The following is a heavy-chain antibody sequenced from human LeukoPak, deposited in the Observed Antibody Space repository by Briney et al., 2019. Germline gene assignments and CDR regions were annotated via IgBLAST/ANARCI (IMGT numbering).Heavy chain of an antibody. CDR1: GGSISSYY. CDR3: ASSVAINYDFWSGYPNDYYYYMDV. D-gene: IGHD3-3*01. Sequence: PSETLSLTCTVSGGSISSYYWSWIRQPAGKRLEWIGRIYTSGSTNYNPSLKSRVTMSVDTSKNQFSLKLSSVTAADTAVYYCASSVAINYDFWSGYPNDYYYYMDVWGKGTTVTVSS. J-gene: IGHJ6*03. CDR2: IYTSGST. V-gene: IGHV4-4*07.